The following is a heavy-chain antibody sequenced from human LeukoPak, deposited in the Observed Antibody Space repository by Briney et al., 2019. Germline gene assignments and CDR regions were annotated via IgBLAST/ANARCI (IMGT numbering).Heavy chain of an antibody. CDR2: IYYSGST. Sequence: ASETLSLTCTVSGGSISSGGYYWSWIRQHPGEGLEWIGYIYYSGSTYYNPSLKSRVTISVDTSKNQFSLKLSSVTAADTAVYYCARDLLTGPDYYYYGMDVWGQGTTVTASS. J-gene: IGHJ6*02. D-gene: IGHD3-9*01. V-gene: IGHV4-31*03. CDR1: GGSISSGGYY. CDR3: ARDLLTGPDYYYYGMDV.